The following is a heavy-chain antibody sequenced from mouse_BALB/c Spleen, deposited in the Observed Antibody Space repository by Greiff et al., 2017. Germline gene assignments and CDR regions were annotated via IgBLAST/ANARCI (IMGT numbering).Heavy chain of an antibody. D-gene: IGHD1-2*01. J-gene: IGHJ3*01. CDR1: GYSITSDYA. CDR2: ISYSGST. CDR3: ASITTATTFAY. V-gene: IGHV3-2*02. Sequence: VQLKESGPGLVKPSQSLSLTCTVTGYSITSDYAWNWIRQFPGNKLEWMGYISYSGSTSYNPSLKSRISITRDTSKNQFFLQLNSVTTEDTATYYCASITTATTFAYWGQGTLVTVSA.